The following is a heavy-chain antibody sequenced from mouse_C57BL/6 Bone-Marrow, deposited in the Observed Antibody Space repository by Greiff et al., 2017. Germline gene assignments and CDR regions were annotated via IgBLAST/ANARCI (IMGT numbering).Heavy chain of an antibody. V-gene: IGHV1-72*01. CDR1: GYTFTSYW. CDR3: ASGRTVVSHYYAMDY. D-gene: IGHD1-1*01. CDR2: IDPNSGGT. J-gene: IGHJ4*01. Sequence: QVQLQQPGAELVKPGASVQLSCKASGYTFTSYWMHWVKQRPGRGLEWIGRIDPNSGGTKYNEKFKSKATLTVDKPSSTAYMQLSSLTSEDSAVYYCASGRTVVSHYYAMDYWGQGTSVTVSS.